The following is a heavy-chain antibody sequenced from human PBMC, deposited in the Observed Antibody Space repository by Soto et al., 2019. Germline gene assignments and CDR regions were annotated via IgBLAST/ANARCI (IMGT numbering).Heavy chain of an antibody. D-gene: IGHD3-22*01. CDR2: INPNSGGT. J-gene: IGHJ4*02. CDR1: GYTFTGYY. Sequence: ASVKVSCKASGYTFTGYYMHWVRQAPGQGLEWMGWINPNSGGTFYAQEFQGRVIMTRDTSISTAYMEVGRLTSDDTAVYYCARVRVDSSGYYQANWGQGTLVTVSS. CDR3: ARVRVDSSGYYQAN. V-gene: IGHV1-2*02.